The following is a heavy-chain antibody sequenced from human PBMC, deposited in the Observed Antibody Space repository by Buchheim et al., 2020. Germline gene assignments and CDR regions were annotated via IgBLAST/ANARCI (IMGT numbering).Heavy chain of an antibody. Sequence: EVQLVESGGGLVQPGGSLKLSCAASGFTFSGSAMHWVRQASGKGLEWVGRIISKANSYATAYAASVNGRFTIPRDDSKNPAYLQMNSLKTEDTAVYYCTRAEWELRPSYYYYGMDVWGQGTT. V-gene: IGHV3-73*01. CDR2: IISKANSYAT. CDR3: TRAEWELRPSYYYYGMDV. D-gene: IGHD1-26*01. J-gene: IGHJ6*02. CDR1: GFTFSGSA.